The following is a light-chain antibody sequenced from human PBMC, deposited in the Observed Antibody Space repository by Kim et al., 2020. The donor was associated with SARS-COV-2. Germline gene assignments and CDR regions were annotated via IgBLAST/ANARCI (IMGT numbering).Light chain of an antibody. CDR3: QQSYTTVYT. V-gene: IGKV1-39*01. CDR1: QNINYY. J-gene: IGKJ2*01. Sequence: SASVGDRVTITCRASQNINYYLNWYQQKPGKAPKLLIYAASRMQGGVPSRFSGGGSGTDFTLTISNLQREDFATYYCQQSYTTVYTFGQGTKLEI. CDR2: AAS.